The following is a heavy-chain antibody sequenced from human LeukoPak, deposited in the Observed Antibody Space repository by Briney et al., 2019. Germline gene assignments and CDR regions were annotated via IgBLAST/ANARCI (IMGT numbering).Heavy chain of an antibody. Sequence: SETLSLTCAVYGGSFSGYYWSWIRQPPGKGLEWIGYIYYSGSTNYNPSLKSRVTISVDTSKNQFSLKLSSVTAADTAVYYCARTTYYYDSSGYLASTCFDYWGQGTLVTVSS. D-gene: IGHD3-22*01. CDR3: ARTTYYYDSSGYLASTCFDY. CDR1: GGSFSGYY. V-gene: IGHV4-59*01. CDR2: IYYSGST. J-gene: IGHJ4*02.